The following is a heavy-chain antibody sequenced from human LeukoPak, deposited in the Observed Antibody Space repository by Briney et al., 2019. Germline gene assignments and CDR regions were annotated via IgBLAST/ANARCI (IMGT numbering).Heavy chain of an antibody. D-gene: IGHD3-22*01. V-gene: IGHV1-69*04. CDR2: IIPILGIA. J-gene: IGHJ3*02. CDR3: ARVPYYDSSGYYLGAFDI. Sequence: GSSVKVSCKASGGTFSSDAISWVRQAPGQGLEWMGRIIPILGIANCAQKFQGRVTITADKSTSTAYMELSSLRSEDTAVYYCARVPYYDSSGYYLGAFDIWGQGTMVTVSS. CDR1: GGTFSSDA.